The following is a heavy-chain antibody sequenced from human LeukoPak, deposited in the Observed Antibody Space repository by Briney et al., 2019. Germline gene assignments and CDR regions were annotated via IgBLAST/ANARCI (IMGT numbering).Heavy chain of an antibody. V-gene: IGHV3-23*01. CDR3: AKWGDYDILTGYYVSDF. J-gene: IGHJ4*02. D-gene: IGHD3-9*01. CDR2: ITGSGDTT. CDR1: GFIFRNYA. Sequence: ASLRLSCAASGFIFRNYAMSWVRQAPGKGLEWVSAITGSGDTTYYADSVKGRFTVSRDNSKNTLYVEMNTLRAEDTAVYYCAKWGDYDILTGYYVSDFWGQGTLVTVSS.